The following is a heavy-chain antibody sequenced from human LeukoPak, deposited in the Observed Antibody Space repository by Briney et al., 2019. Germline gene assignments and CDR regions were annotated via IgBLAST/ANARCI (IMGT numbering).Heavy chain of an antibody. V-gene: IGHV3-74*01. Sequence: PGGSLRLSCAAPGFTFSIYCMRWVRQAPGKGLVWVSRINSDGSSTSYADSVKGRFTISRDNAKNTLYLQMNNLRAEDTAVYNGTRNRGYAIDIWGQGTMVTVPS. CDR2: INSDGSST. CDR3: TRNRGYAIDI. J-gene: IGHJ3*02. CDR1: GFTFSIYC. D-gene: IGHD5-12*01.